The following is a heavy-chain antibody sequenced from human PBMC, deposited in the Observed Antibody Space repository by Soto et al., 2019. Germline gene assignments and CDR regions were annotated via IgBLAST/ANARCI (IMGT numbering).Heavy chain of an antibody. D-gene: IGHD3-3*02. J-gene: IGHJ4*02. CDR3: ARYIRGPTVFYFDL. CDR2: VTYNGDNT. Sequence: PGGSLRLSCAASGFTFRSYAMTWVRQAPGKGLEWVSVVTYNGDNTYYADSVKGRFTISRDNSKEKVDLQMNSLTAEDTAVYYCARYIRGPTVFYFDLWAPGVPVTVSS. V-gene: IGHV3-23*01. CDR1: GFTFRSYA.